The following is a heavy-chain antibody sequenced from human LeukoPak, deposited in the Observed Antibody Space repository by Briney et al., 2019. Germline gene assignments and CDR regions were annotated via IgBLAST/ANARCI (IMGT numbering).Heavy chain of an antibody. CDR2: ISGSGGST. Sequence: PGGSLRLSCVASGFTFSNNAMGWVRQAPGKGLEWVSAISGSGGSTYYADSVKGRFTISRDNSKNTLYLQMNSLRAEDTAVYYCAKGIAAAVYYFDYWGQGTLVTVSS. CDR3: AKGIAAAVYYFDY. D-gene: IGHD6-13*01. CDR1: GFTFSNNA. J-gene: IGHJ4*02. V-gene: IGHV3-23*01.